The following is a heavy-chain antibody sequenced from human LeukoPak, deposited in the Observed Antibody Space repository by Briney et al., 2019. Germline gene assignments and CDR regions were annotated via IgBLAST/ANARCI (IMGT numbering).Heavy chain of an antibody. J-gene: IGHJ4*02. V-gene: IGHV3-9*01. CDR1: GLTFDDYA. Sequence: GGSLRLSCAASGLTFDDYAMHWVRQAPGKGPEWVSGIRWNSGSIGYAASVKGRFTISRDNAKNSLYLQMNSLRAEDTALYYCAKGYRKYSYGPALDYWGQGTLVIVSS. D-gene: IGHD5-18*01. CDR3: AKGYRKYSYGPALDY. CDR2: IRWNSGSI.